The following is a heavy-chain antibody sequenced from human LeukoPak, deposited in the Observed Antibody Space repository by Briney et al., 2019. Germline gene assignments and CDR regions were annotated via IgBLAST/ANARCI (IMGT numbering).Heavy chain of an antibody. CDR1: GFTFGKYW. CDR3: ARGVSRYCSGGSCYYFDY. Sequence: GGSLRLSCVASGFTFGKYWMSWVRQAPGKGLEWVANIKLDGSEKNYVDSVKGRFTISRDNSKNTLYLQMNSLRAEDTAVYYCARGVSRYCSGGSCYYFDYWGQGTLVTVSS. V-gene: IGHV3-7*01. D-gene: IGHD2-15*01. CDR2: IKLDGSEK. J-gene: IGHJ4*02.